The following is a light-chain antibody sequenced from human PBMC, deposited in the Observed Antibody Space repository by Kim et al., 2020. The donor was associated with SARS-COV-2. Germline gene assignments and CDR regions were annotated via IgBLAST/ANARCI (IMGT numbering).Light chain of an antibody. J-gene: IGKJ2*01. CDR3: MQSIQVPRT. Sequence: QPASISVKSSQSLLQRNGKPSLFWFLPKPGQSPQLLIYEASSRFSGVADRFSGSGSGTELTLKISRVEAEDVGVYYCMQSIQVPRTFGQGTKLEI. CDR2: EAS. V-gene: IGKV2D-29*02. CDR1: QSLLQRNGKPS.